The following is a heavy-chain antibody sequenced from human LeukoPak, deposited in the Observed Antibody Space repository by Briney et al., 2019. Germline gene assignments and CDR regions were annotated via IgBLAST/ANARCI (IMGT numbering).Heavy chain of an antibody. J-gene: IGHJ4*02. CDR1: RGSISSGGYY. CDR2: IYHSGST. CDR3: ARLRDGSRYFDY. V-gene: IGHV4-30-2*01. D-gene: IGHD5-24*01. Sequence: PSETLSLTCTVSRGSISSGGYYWSWIRQPPGMGLEWIGYIYHSGSTYYNPSLKSRVTISIDRSENQFSLKLSSVTAADTAVYYCARLRDGSRYFDYWGQGTLVTVSS.